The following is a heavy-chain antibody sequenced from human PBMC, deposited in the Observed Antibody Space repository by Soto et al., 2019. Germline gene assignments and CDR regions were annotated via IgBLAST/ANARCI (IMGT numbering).Heavy chain of an antibody. D-gene: IGHD6-19*01. J-gene: IGHJ4*02. CDR1: GYTFTSYG. CDR2: ISAYNGNT. Sequence: ASVKVSCKASGYTFTSYGISWVRQAPGQGLEWMGWISAYNGNTNYAQQLQGRVTMTTYISTITAYMELRSLRSDDTAVYYCAREVAGTLDYWGQGALVTVSS. CDR3: AREVAGTLDY. V-gene: IGHV1-18*04.